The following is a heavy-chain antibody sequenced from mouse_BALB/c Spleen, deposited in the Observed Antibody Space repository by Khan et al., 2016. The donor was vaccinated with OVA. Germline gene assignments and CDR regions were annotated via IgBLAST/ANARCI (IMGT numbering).Heavy chain of an antibody. D-gene: IGHD1-1*01. Sequence: KLLESGPDLVKPSQSLSLTCTVTGYSITGVYSWHWIRQFPGNKLEWMRYIHYSGSNNYNKSLKNQISITRDTSKKQFFLQLNSVTTEVTATYYCARSGTTVVAYWYVDVWGAGTTVTVSS. J-gene: IGHJ1*01. V-gene: IGHV3-1*02. CDR3: ARSGTTVVAYWYVDV. CDR1: GYSITGVYS. CDR2: IHYSGSN.